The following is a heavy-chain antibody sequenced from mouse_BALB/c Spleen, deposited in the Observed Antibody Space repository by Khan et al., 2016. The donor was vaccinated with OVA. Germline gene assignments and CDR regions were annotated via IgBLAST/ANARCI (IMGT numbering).Heavy chain of an antibody. Sequence: EVELVESGGGLVKPGGSLKLSCAASGFTFSDYYMYWVRQTPEKRLEWVATISDGGSYTYYPDSVKGRFTISRDNAKNNLYLQMSSLKSEDTAMYYCARGDYGSSMPWFAYWGQGTLVTVSA. CDR1: GFTFSDYY. D-gene: IGHD1-1*01. CDR3: ARGDYGSSMPWFAY. CDR2: ISDGGSYT. J-gene: IGHJ3*01. V-gene: IGHV5-4*02.